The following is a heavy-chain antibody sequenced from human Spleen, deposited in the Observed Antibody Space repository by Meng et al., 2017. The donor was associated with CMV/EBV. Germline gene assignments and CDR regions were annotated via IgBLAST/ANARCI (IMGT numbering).Heavy chain of an antibody. J-gene: IGHJ6*02. Sequence: GESLKISCAASGFTFSSYSMNWVRQAPGKGLEWVSSISSSSSYIYYADSVKGRFTISRDNAKNSLYLQMNSLRVEDTAIYYCARETCASGWLCDHYFGLDAWGQGTTVTVSS. CDR1: GFTFSSYS. V-gene: IGHV3-21*01. D-gene: IGHD6-19*01. CDR2: ISSSSSYI. CDR3: ARETCASGWLCDHYFGLDA.